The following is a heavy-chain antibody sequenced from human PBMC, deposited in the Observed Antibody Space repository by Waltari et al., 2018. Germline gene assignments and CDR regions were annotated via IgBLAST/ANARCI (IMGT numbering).Heavy chain of an antibody. CDR3: ARSPRAATALFYYDSSGFDY. CDR2: IYYSGST. Sequence: QVQLQESGPGLVKPSETLSLTCTVSGGSISSYYWSWIRQPPGKGLEWIGYIYYSGSTNYNPSLKSRVTISVDTSKNQFSLKLSSVTAADTAMYYCARSPRAATALFYYDSSGFDYWGQGTLVTVSS. V-gene: IGHV4-59*01. D-gene: IGHD3-22*01. J-gene: IGHJ4*02. CDR1: GGSISSYY.